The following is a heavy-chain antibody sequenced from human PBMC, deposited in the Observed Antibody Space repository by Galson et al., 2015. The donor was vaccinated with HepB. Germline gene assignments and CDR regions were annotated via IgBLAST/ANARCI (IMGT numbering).Heavy chain of an antibody. V-gene: IGHV4-39*07. D-gene: IGHD5-24*01. Sequence: GWIRQPPGKGLEWIGSVLSSGSAYYKSSLRSRITVSLDTSKNQFSLRLRSVTAADTAVYYCARMRFERWLQGRGLIDSWGQGTLVTVSS. CDR3: ARMRFERWLQGRGLIDS. CDR2: VLSSGSA. J-gene: IGHJ4*02.